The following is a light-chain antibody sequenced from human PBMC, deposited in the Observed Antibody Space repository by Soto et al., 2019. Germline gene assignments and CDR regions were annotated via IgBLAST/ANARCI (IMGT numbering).Light chain of an antibody. Sequence: ETVLTQSPATLSLSPGERATLSCRASQTISNNYLAWYRQTPGQAPRLLIYGASNRATGMADRISGSGSGTDFTLIISTLEPEDFALYYCQQYGSSPWTFGQGTKLEIK. V-gene: IGKV3-20*01. CDR1: QTISNNY. J-gene: IGKJ1*01. CDR3: QQYGSSPWT. CDR2: GAS.